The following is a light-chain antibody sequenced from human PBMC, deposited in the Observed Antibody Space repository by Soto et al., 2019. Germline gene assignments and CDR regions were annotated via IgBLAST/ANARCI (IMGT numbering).Light chain of an antibody. Sequence: DIQMTRSPSTLSASVGDRVTITCRASQSISSWLAWYQQKPGKAPKLLIYKASSLESGVPSRFSGSGSGTEFTLTISSLQPDYFATYYCQQYNSFPTFGQGTKVEIK. CDR3: QQYNSFPT. V-gene: IGKV1-5*03. J-gene: IGKJ1*01. CDR1: QSISSW. CDR2: KAS.